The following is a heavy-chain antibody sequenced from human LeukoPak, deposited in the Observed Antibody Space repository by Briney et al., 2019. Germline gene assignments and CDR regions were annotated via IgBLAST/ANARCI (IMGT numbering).Heavy chain of an antibody. V-gene: IGHV1-2*02. CDR3: ARGGPYCSGGSCYGNNWFDP. CDR1: GYTLTGYH. CDR2: TNPNSGGT. J-gene: IGHJ5*02. Sequence: ASVKVSCKASGYTLTGYHMHWVRQAPGQGLEWMGWTNPNSGGTNYAQKFQGRVTMTRDTSISTAYMELSRLRSDDTAVYYCARGGPYCSGGSCYGNNWFDPWGQGTLVTVSS. D-gene: IGHD2-15*01.